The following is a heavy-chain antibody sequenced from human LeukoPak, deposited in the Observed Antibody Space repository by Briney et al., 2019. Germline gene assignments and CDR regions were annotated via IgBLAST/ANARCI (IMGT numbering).Heavy chain of an antibody. J-gene: IGHJ5*02. D-gene: IGHD2/OR15-2a*01. CDR2: LSSTSSDK. Sequence: GGSLRLSCAASGFSFSSYSMHWVRQAPGKGLEWVSSLSSTSSDKRYAESVTGRFTISRDNPKNSVYLQMNSLRVEDTAVYHCARQGRSYINPNRGWFDPWGQGTLVIVSS. CDR1: GFSFSSYS. V-gene: IGHV3-21*06. CDR3: ARQGRSYINPNRGWFDP.